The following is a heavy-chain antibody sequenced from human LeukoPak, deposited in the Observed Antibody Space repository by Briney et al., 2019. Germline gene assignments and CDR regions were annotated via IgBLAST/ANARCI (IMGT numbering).Heavy chain of an antibody. D-gene: IGHD3-22*01. V-gene: IGHV3-30*18. Sequence: GGSLRLSCAASGFTFSSYAMHWVRQAPGKGREWVTVISYGGSNKYYTDCVKGRFTIPRDNSKNTLYLQMNSLRAEDTAVYYCAKSSSYYDSRGYYSTDYFDYWGQGTLVTVPA. CDR1: GFTFSSYA. CDR3: AKSSSYYDSRGYYSTDYFDY. CDR2: ISYGGSNK. J-gene: IGHJ4*02.